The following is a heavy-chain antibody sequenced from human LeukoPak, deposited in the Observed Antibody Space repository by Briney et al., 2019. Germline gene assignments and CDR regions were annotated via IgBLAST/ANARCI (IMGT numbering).Heavy chain of an antibody. V-gene: IGHV1-69*05. J-gene: IGHJ4*03. CDR3: AREAGYCDHTSCYPAFGL. CDR1: GGTFSNDA. D-gene: IGHD2-2*01. Sequence: VASVTVSCKASGGTFSNDAISWVRQAPGQGLEWMGRISPIYGATNYAQKFQDRVTISMDESPATANMELSSLRSDDTAVYYCAREAGYCDHTSCYPAFGLWGQGTPVTVSS. CDR2: ISPIYGAT.